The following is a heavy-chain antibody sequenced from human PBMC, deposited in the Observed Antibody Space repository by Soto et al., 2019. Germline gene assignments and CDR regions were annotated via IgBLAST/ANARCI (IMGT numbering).Heavy chain of an antibody. CDR2: MYDSGST. Sequence: SSETLSLTCTVSGGSISSGSYYWGWIRQPPGKGLEWIGSMYDSGSTYYNPSLKSRVTISVDTSKNQFSLKVSSVTAADTAVYYCARLLTXXXXYGMDVWGQGTLVTVSS. CDR1: GGSISSGSYY. V-gene: IGHV4-39*01. CDR3: ARLLTXXXXYGMDV. J-gene: IGHJ6*02.